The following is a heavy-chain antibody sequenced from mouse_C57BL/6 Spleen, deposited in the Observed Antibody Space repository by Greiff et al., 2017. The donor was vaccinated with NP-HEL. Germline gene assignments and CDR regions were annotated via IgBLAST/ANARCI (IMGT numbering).Heavy chain of an antibody. D-gene: IGHD2-3*01. CDR1: GYTFTDYE. CDR3: KCIYHGYYGCFDY. CDR2: IDPETGGT. Sequence: VQLQQSGAELVRPGASVTLSCKASGYTFTDYEMHWVKQTPGQGLEWIGAIDPETGGTDYKQKFKGKATLTADKPSSPAYMYLRSMTSEDSAVYYWKCIYHGYYGCFDYWGQGTLVTVSA. J-gene: IGHJ3*01. V-gene: IGHV1-15*01.